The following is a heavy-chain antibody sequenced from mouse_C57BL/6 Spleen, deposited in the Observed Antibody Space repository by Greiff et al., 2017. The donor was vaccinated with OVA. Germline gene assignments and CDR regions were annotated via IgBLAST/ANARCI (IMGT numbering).Heavy chain of an antibody. J-gene: IGHJ2*01. Sequence: EVKLEESGGGLVKPGGSLKLSCAASGFTFSSYAMSWVRQTPEKRLEWVATISDGGSYTYYPDNVKGRFTISRDNAKNNLYLQMSHLKSEDTAMYYCARDRQLRLFDYWGQGTTLTVSS. V-gene: IGHV5-4*01. CDR3: ARDRQLRLFDY. D-gene: IGHD3-2*02. CDR2: ISDGGSYT. CDR1: GFTFSSYA.